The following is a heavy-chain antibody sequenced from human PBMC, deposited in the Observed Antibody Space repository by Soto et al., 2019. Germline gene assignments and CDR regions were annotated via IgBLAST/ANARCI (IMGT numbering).Heavy chain of an antibody. J-gene: IGHJ5*02. CDR2: INHSGST. V-gene: IGHV4-34*01. CDR1: GGSFSGYY. D-gene: IGHD3-10*01. CDR3: ARVVPYYYGSGSYYNSNWFDP. Sequence: SETLSLTCAVYGGSFSGYYWSWIRQPPGKGLEWIGEINHSGSTNYNPSLKSRVTISVDTSKNQFFLKLSSVTAADTAVYYCARVVPYYYGSGSYYNSNWFDPWGQGSLVTVS.